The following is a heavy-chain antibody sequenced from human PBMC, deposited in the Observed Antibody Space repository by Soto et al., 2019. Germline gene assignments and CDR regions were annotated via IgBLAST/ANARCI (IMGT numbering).Heavy chain of an antibody. CDR3: AAAGHSDAFDI. V-gene: IGHV3-13*01. CDR1: GLAFISYD. D-gene: IGHD6-13*01. J-gene: IGHJ3*02. Sequence: GGSQRVSCGASGLAFISYDMHWVRQATGKGLEWVSAIGTAGDTYYPGSVKGRFTISRENAKNSLYLQMNSLRAGDTAVYYCAAAGHSDAFDIWGQGTMVTVSS. CDR2: IGTAGDT.